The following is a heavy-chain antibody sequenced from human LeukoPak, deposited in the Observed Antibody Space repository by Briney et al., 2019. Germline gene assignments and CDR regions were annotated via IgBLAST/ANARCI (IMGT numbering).Heavy chain of an antibody. V-gene: IGHV4-34*01. CDR1: GASFSGYY. Sequence: PSETLSLTCAVNGASFSGYYWSWIRQPPGKGLEWIGETNQRGETSNNPSLKSRVTISLDTSKNQFSLKLSSVTAADTSVYFCARGGYNFGSFDYWGQGILVTVSS. D-gene: IGHD5-24*01. J-gene: IGHJ4*02. CDR3: ARGGYNFGSFDY. CDR2: TNQRGET.